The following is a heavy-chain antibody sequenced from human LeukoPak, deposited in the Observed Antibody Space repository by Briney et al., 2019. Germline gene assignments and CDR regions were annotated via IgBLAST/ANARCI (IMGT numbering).Heavy chain of an antibody. J-gene: IGHJ1*01. CDR3: ARGSPIIQYSSSWHRFQH. D-gene: IGHD6-13*01. Sequence: SQTLSLTCTVSGGSISSDDYYWSWIRQPPGKGLEWIGEINHSGSTNYNPSLKSRVTISVDTSKNQFSLKLSSVTAADTAVYYCARGSPIIQYSSSWHRFQHWGQGTLVTVSS. CDR2: INHSGST. CDR1: GGSISSDDYY. V-gene: IGHV4-30-4*08.